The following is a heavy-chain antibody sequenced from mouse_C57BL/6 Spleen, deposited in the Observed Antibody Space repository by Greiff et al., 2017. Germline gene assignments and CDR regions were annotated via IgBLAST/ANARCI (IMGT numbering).Heavy chain of an antibody. CDR1: GYTFTSSW. V-gene: IGHV1-52*01. D-gene: IGHD1-1*01. Sequence: QVQLKQPGAELVRPGSSVKLSCKASGYTFTSSWMHWVKQRPVQGLEWIGDIDPSDSDNHSNQQFKDKGTLTVDKSSSTAYMHLSSLTSEVSAVYYCARSTTVVAKNSMDYWGQGTSVTVSS. J-gene: IGHJ4*01. CDR3: ARSTTVVAKNSMDY. CDR2: IDPSDSDN.